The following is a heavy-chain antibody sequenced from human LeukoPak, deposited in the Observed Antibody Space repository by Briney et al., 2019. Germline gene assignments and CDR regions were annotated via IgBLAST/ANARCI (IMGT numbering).Heavy chain of an antibody. CDR1: GFTFSSYS. CDR2: ISSSSSYI. D-gene: IGHD3-3*01. J-gene: IGHJ3*02. Sequence: GGSLRLSCAASGFTFSSYSMNWVRQAPGKGLEWVSSISSSSSYIYYADSVKGQFAISRDNAKNSLYLQMNSLRAEDTAVYYCARHYYDFWSGYSPYPYDAFDIWGQGTMVTVSS. V-gene: IGHV3-21*04. CDR3: ARHYYDFWSGYSPYPYDAFDI.